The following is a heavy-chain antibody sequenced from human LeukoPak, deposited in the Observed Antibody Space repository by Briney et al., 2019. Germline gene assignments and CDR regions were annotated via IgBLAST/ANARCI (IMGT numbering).Heavy chain of an antibody. CDR2: ISWNTYNI. Sequence: GRSLRLSCAASGFSFDAYAMHWVRQAPGKGLEWVSGISWNTYNIDYADSVKGRFTISRDNSKNTLYLQMNSLRAEDTAVYYCAKVGGYFDSYDAFDIWGQGTMVTVSS. CDR3: AKVGGYFDSYDAFDI. CDR1: GFSFDAYA. D-gene: IGHD3-9*01. J-gene: IGHJ3*02. V-gene: IGHV3-9*01.